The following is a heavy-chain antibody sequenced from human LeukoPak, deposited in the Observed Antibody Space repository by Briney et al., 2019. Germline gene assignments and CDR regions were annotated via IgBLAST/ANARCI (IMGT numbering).Heavy chain of an antibody. CDR3: ASQYQLLSSLDY. D-gene: IGHD2-2*01. CDR1: GFTFSSYA. CDR2: ISGSGDST. V-gene: IGHV3-23*01. Sequence: PGGSLRLSCAASGFTFSSYAMSWVRQAPGKGLEWVSAISGSGDSTYYADSVKGRFTISRDNSKNTLYLQMNSLRAEDTAVYYCASQYQLLSSLDYWGQGTLVTVSS. J-gene: IGHJ4*02.